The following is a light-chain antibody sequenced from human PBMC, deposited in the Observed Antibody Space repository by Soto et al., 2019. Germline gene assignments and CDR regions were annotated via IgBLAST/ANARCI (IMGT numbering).Light chain of an antibody. CDR3: QQYNSYPGT. Sequence: DIQMTQSPSTLSASVGDRVTITCRASQSISSWLAWYQQKPGKAPKLLIYKASSVASGIPSRFSGSGSGTDFTLTISSLQPDEFADYYCQQYNSYPGTFGQGTKVEIK. CDR2: KAS. CDR1: QSISSW. J-gene: IGKJ1*01. V-gene: IGKV1-5*03.